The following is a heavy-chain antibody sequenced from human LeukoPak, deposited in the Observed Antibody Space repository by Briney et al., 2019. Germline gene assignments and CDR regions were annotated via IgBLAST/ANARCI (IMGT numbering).Heavy chain of an antibody. Sequence: GVSLRLSCVASGFTFSIFDMTWVRQAPGKGLEWVSTLIGSDETTYYAESVKGRFIISRDNSKNTVNLQINSLRAEDTALYYCTKGAWNDHWGQGTLVTVSS. CDR2: LIGSDETT. J-gene: IGHJ4*02. D-gene: IGHD1-1*01. CDR1: GFTFSIFD. CDR3: TKGAWNDH. V-gene: IGHV3-23*01.